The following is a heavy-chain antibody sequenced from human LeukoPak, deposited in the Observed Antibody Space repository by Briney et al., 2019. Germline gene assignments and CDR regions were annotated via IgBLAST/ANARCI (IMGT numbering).Heavy chain of an antibody. CDR2: ISSSFYT. CDR3: ARNSIAYSNMADSANMADY. J-gene: IGHJ4*02. V-gene: IGHV3-21*06. D-gene: IGHD2-15*01. Sequence: GGSLRLSCVASGFTLSSYSMNWVRQAPGKGLEWVSSISSSFYTYYADSVKGRFTISRDNAKNSLYLQMNSLRAEDTAVYYCARNSIAYSNMADSANMADYWGQGTLVTVSS. CDR1: GFTLSSYS.